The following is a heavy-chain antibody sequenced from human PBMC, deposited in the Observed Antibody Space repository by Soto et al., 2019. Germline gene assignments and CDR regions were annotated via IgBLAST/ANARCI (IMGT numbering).Heavy chain of an antibody. Sequence: EVQLLESGGGLVQPGESLRLSCAVSGFTFSSNVMSWVRQVPGKGLEWVSVISGSGVSTYYADSVKGRFTISRDNSKSTLFLQMNSLRAEDTAVYYCATGGWSRGRRDYWGQGTLVTVSS. D-gene: IGHD6-19*01. CDR2: ISGSGVST. CDR3: ATGGWSRGRRDY. V-gene: IGHV3-23*01. CDR1: GFTFSSNV. J-gene: IGHJ4*02.